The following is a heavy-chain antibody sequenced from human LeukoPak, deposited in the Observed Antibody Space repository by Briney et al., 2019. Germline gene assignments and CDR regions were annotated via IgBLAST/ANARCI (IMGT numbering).Heavy chain of an antibody. CDR3: ARARDYDFWSGSWWFDP. CDR1: GGSISSYY. V-gene: IGHV4-4*07. CDR2: IYTSGST. Sequence: PSETPSLTCTVSGGSISSYYWSWIRQPAGQGLEWIGRIYTSGSTNYNPSLKSRVTMSVDTSKNQFSLKLSSVTAADTAVYYCARARDYDFWSGSWWFDPWGQGTLVTVSS. J-gene: IGHJ5*02. D-gene: IGHD3-3*01.